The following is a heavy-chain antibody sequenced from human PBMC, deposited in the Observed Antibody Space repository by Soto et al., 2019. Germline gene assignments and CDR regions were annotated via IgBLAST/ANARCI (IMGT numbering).Heavy chain of an antibody. J-gene: IGHJ4*02. CDR3: ARGYGDYVSDY. Sequence: QVQLQESGPGLKPSETLSLTCTVSGGSISSYYWSWIRQPPGKGLEWIGNIYYSGSTNYNPSLKSRVTISVDTSKNQFSLKLSSVTAADTAVYYCARGYGDYVSDYWGQGTLVTVSS. CDR1: GGSISSYY. V-gene: IGHV4-59*01. CDR2: IYYSGST. D-gene: IGHD4-17*01.